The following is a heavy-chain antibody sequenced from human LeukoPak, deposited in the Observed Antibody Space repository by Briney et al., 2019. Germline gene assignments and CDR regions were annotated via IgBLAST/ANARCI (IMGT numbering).Heavy chain of an antibody. Sequence: SETLSLTCTVSGGSISSYYWSWIRQPPGKGLEWIGCIYYSGSTNYNPSLKSRVTISVDTSKNQFSLKLSSVTAADTAVYYCAREDYDIHDDAFDIWGQGTMVTVSS. V-gene: IGHV4-59*01. CDR1: GGSISSYY. J-gene: IGHJ3*02. D-gene: IGHD3-9*01. CDR3: AREDYDIHDDAFDI. CDR2: IYYSGST.